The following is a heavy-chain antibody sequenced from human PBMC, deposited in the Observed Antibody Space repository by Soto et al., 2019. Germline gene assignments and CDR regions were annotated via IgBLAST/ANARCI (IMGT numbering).Heavy chain of an antibody. Sequence: QVQLVQSGAEVKKPGASVKVSCKTSGYTFIGYHMYWVRQAPEQGLEWMGWINPNSGGTTYSQKYQGRVTMTRDTSMRTGYMELSRLTSDDTAVYYCARDRSGAAGLNYGMDVWGQGTTLSVSS. CDR2: INPNSGGT. CDR3: ARDRSGAAGLNYGMDV. V-gene: IGHV1-2*02. CDR1: GYTFIGYH. J-gene: IGHJ6*02. D-gene: IGHD2-15*01.